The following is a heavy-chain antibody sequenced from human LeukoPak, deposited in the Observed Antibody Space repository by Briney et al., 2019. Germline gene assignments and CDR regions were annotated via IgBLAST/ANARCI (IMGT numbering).Heavy chain of an antibody. CDR1: GYTFTSYG. CDR3: ARCGGFLECVHGHYMDV. CDR2: ISAYNGNT. V-gene: IGHV1-18*01. D-gene: IGHD3-3*01. J-gene: IGHJ6*03. Sequence: ASVRVSCKASGYTFTSYGISWVRQAPGQGLEWMGWISAYNGNTNYAQKLQGRVTMTTDTSTSTAYMELRSLRSDDTAVYYCARCGGFLECVHGHYMDVWGKGTTVTVSS.